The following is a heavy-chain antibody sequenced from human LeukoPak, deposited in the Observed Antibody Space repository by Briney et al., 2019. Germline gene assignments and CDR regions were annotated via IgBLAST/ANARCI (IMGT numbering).Heavy chain of an antibody. CDR3: ARDGRAATRPRDDYVWGSYRYKGFFDY. CDR2: ISSISWYI. D-gene: IGHD3-16*02. CDR1: LFIFSSYR. J-gene: IGHJ4*02. V-gene: IGHV3-21*01. Sequence: GWSLTLSCAASLFIFSSYRMHWVGPATGRELEWVSSISSISWYIYYACLVKDRFTISIDNAKHSLYLQMNSLRAEDTAVYYCARDGRAATRPRDDYVWGSYRYKGFFDYWGQGTLVTVSS.